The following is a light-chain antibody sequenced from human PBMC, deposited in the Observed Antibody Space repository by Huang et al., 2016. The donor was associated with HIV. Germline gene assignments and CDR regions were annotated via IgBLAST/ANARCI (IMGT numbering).Light chain of an antibody. CDR1: QCISNY. CDR2: AAS. V-gene: IGKV1-27*01. Sequence: SASVGDRVTITCRASQCISNYLAWYQQKPGKVPKLLIYAASTLQSGVPSRFSGSGSGTDFTLTISSLQPEDVATYYCQKYNSAPLTFGGGTKVEIK. J-gene: IGKJ4*01. CDR3: QKYNSAPLT.